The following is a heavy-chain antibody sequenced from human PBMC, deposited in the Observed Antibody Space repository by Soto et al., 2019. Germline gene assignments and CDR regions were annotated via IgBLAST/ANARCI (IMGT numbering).Heavy chain of an antibody. J-gene: IGHJ5*02. V-gene: IGHV3-48*01. D-gene: IGHD6-13*01. CDR2: IDFDSSPI. CDR3: ARGLGSSWFFR. Sequence: PGGSLRLSCAGSGFTFSDYAMTWVRQAPGKGLEWLSYIDFDSSPIRYADSVMGRFTVSRDNAKDSLYLQMNSLRPEDTAIYYCARGLGSSWFFRWGPGTLVTVSS. CDR1: GFTFSDYA.